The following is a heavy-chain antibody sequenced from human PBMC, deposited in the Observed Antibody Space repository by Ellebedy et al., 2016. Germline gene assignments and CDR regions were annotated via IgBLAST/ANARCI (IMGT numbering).Heavy chain of an antibody. CDR3: ARPGSGYCSSTSCSLGAFDI. Sequence: GESLKISCKGSGYSFTSYWIGWVRQMPGKGLEWMGIIYPGDSDTRYSPSFQGQVTISADKSISTAYLQWSSLKASDTAMYYCARPGSGYCSSTSCSLGAFDIWGQGTMVTVS. CDR1: GYSFTSYW. V-gene: IGHV5-51*01. J-gene: IGHJ3*02. CDR2: IYPGDSDT. D-gene: IGHD2-2*01.